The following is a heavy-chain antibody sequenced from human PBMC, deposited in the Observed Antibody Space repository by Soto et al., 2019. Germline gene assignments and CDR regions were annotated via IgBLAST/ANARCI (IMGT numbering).Heavy chain of an antibody. Sequence: KASETLSLTCAVSGGSISSGGYSWSWIRQPPGKGLEWIGYIYHSGSTYYNPSLKSRVTISVDRSKNQFSLKLSSVTAADTAVYYCARVVAYRGMATSDHYFDYWGQGTLVTVSS. CDR2: IYHSGST. CDR3: ARVVAYRGMATSDHYFDY. D-gene: IGHD5-12*01. V-gene: IGHV4-30-2*01. CDR1: GGSISSGGYS. J-gene: IGHJ4*02.